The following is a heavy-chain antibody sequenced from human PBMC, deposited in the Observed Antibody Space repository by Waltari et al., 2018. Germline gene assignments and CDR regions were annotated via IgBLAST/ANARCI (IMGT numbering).Heavy chain of an antibody. D-gene: IGHD4-17*01. CDR3: ARDCRAVTTDDYDYYMDV. Sequence: QVQLQESGPGLVKPSQTLSLTCTVSGGSISSGGYYWSWIRQHPGKGLEWRGDIYYSGSTYYNGSLKSRVTRAVDTSKNQFTLKLSCVTAADAAVCYCARDCRAVTTDDYDYYMDVWGKGTTVTVSS. CDR1: GGSISSGGYY. V-gene: IGHV4-31*03. CDR2: IYYSGST. J-gene: IGHJ6*03.